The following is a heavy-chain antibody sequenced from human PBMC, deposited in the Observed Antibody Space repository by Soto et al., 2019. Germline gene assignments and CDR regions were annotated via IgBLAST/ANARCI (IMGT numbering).Heavy chain of an antibody. CDR3: ARDRGYCSGGSCYYFDY. J-gene: IGHJ4*02. V-gene: IGHV4-59*01. CDR1: GGSISSYY. D-gene: IGHD2-15*01. CDR2: IYYSGST. Sequence: SETLSLTCTVSGGSISSYYWSWIRQPPGKGLEWIGYIYYSGSTNYNPSLKSRVTISVDTSKNQFSLKLSSVTAADTAVYYCARDRGYCSGGSCYYFDYWGQGTLVTVSS.